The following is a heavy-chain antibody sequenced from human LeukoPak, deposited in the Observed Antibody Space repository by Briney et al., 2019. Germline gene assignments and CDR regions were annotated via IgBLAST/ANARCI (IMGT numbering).Heavy chain of an antibody. D-gene: IGHD5-12*01. CDR1: AYSFTPYA. Sequence: ASVKVSCKTSAYSFTPYAMHWVRQAPGQRLEWMGWINAGNGHTKYSQEFQGRLTITRDTSANIVYMDLSSLRSEDMGVYYCARGRWVATNQAYYFDDWGQGTLVTVSS. CDR3: ARGRWVATNQAYYFDD. CDR2: INAGNGHT. J-gene: IGHJ4*02. V-gene: IGHV1-3*03.